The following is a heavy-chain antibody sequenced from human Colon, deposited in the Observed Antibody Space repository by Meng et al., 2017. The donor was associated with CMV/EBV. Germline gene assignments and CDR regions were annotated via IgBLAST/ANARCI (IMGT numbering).Heavy chain of an antibody. CDR3: SSSLSY. V-gene: IGHV4-61*01. J-gene: IGHJ4*02. CDR2: MYYSGRS. Sequence: LSLPCPVSGGSVTSSSYYWSWIRPPPGKGLEWIGYMYYSGRSNYSPSLKSRVTISLDTSKNQFSLKLSSVTAADTAVYYCSSSLSYWGQGTLVTVSS. CDR1: GGSVTSSSYY.